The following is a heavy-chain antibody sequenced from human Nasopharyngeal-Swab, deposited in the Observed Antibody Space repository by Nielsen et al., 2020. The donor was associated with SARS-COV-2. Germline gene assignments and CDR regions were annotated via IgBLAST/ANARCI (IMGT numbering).Heavy chain of an antibody. Sequence: GESLKISCAASGFTFSSYSMNWVRQAPGKGLEWVSSISSSSSYIYYADSLKGRFTISRDNAKNSLYLQMNSLRAEDTAVYYGARVVGAIKTFDYWGQGTLVTVSS. D-gene: IGHD1-26*01. CDR3: ARVVGAIKTFDY. V-gene: IGHV3-21*01. CDR2: ISSSSSYI. CDR1: GFTFSSYS. J-gene: IGHJ4*02.